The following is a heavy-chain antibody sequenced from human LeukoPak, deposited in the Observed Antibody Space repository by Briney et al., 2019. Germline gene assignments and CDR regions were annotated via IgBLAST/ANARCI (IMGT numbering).Heavy chain of an antibody. J-gene: IGHJ6*02. Sequence: GRSLRLSCAASGFTFDDYAMHWVRQAPGKGLEWVSGISRNSGSIGYADSVKGRFTISRDNAKNSLYLQMNSLRAEDTALYYCAKDIMRSMSYYYYYGMDVWGQGTTVTVSS. V-gene: IGHV3-9*01. D-gene: IGHD3-16*01. CDR3: AKDIMRSMSYYYYYGMDV. CDR2: ISRNSGSI. CDR1: GFTFDDYA.